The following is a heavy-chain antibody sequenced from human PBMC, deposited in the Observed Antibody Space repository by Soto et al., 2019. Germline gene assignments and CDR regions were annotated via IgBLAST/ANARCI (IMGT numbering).Heavy chain of an antibody. V-gene: IGHV3-30-3*01. CDR1: AFTFSSYA. CDR2: ISYDGSNK. CDR3: ARESIAVAGGYYYGMDV. J-gene: IGHJ6*02. D-gene: IGHD6-19*01. Sequence: EGSRRLSGAAAAFTFSSYAMHWDRPAPGKGLEWVAVISYDGSNKYYADSVKGRFTISRDNSKNTLYLQMNSLRAEDTAVYYCARESIAVAGGYYYGMDVWGQGTTVTVSS.